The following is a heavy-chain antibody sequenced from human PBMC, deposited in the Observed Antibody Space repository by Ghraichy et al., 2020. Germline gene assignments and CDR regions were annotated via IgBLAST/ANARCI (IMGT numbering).Heavy chain of an antibody. V-gene: IGHV3-15*07. Sequence: GVFNISCAASGFTFSNAWMNWVRQAPGKGLEWVGRIKSKTDGGTTDYAAPVKGRFTISRDDSKNTLYLQMNSLKTEDTAVYYCTTAMITFGGPKGGWGQGTLVTVSS. CDR2: IKSKTDGGTT. CDR3: TTAMITFGGPKGG. D-gene: IGHD3-16*01. CDR1: GFTFSNAW. J-gene: IGHJ4*02.